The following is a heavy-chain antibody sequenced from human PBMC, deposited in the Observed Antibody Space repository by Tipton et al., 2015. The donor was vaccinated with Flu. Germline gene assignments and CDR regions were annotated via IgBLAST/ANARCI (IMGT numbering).Heavy chain of an antibody. Sequence: QLVQSGAEVKKPGASVKVSCKASGYTFTSYGISWVRQAPGQGLEWMGWISAYNGNTNYAQKLQGRVTMTTDTSTSTAYMELRSLRSDDSAVYYCAREAHYDSSGYYYVSLYYFDYWGQGTLVTVAS. V-gene: IGHV1-18*01. D-gene: IGHD3-22*01. CDR1: GYTFTSYG. CDR3: AREAHYDSSGYYYVSLYYFDY. J-gene: IGHJ4*02. CDR2: ISAYNGNT.